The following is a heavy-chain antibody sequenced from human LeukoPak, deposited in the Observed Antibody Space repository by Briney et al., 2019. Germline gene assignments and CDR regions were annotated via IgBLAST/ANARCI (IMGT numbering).Heavy chain of an antibody. CDR2: IYTSGST. D-gene: IGHD2-15*01. J-gene: IGHJ3*02. CDR3: ASDRIEVDAFDI. Sequence: PSETLSLTCTVSGYSISSGYYWSWIRQPAGKGLEWIGRIYTSGSTNYNPSLKSRVTISVDTSKNQFSLKLSSVTAADTAVYYCASDRIEVDAFDIWGQGTMVTVSS. CDR1: GYSISSGYY. V-gene: IGHV4-61*02.